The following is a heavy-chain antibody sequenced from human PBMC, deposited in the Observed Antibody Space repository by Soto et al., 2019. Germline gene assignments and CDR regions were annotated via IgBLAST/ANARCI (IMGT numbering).Heavy chain of an antibody. D-gene: IGHD2-15*01. Sequence: QVQLVQSGAEVKKPGASVKVSCKASGYTFTGYYMHWVRQAPGQGLEWMGWINPNSGGTNYAQKCQGWVTMTRDTSINAAYMELSRLRSDDTAVYYCARDRGGGYWSGGSCSPDAFDIWGQGTMVTVSS. V-gene: IGHV1-2*04. CDR1: GYTFTGYY. J-gene: IGHJ3*02. CDR2: INPNSGGT. CDR3: ARDRGGGYWSGGSCSPDAFDI.